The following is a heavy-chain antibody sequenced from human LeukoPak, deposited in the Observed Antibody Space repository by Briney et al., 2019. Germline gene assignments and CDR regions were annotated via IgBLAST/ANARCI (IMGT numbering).Heavy chain of an antibody. CDR2: IKQDGSEK. J-gene: IGHJ3*02. CDR1: GFIFSSNW. CDR3: AIIGDHTNAFDI. D-gene: IGHD7-27*01. V-gene: IGHV3-7*01. Sequence: GGSLRLSCAGSGFIFSSNWMSWVRQAPGKGLEWVANIKQDGSEKYYVDSVKGRFTLSRDNAKISVFLQMNSLRAEDSAVYYCAIIGDHTNAFDIWGQGTMVTVSS.